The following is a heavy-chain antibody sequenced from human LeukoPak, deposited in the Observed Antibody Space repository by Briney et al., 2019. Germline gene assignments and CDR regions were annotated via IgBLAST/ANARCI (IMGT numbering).Heavy chain of an antibody. J-gene: IGHJ4*02. CDR3: VKITSVTGGDC. V-gene: IGHV3-64D*09. D-gene: IGHD1-14*01. CDR1: GFTFSAYA. Sequence: PGGALRVSCSASGFTFSAYAMYWVRQAPGKGLEYVSGISNNGGSSLYADSVKGRFSISRDNSKNTLYLQMSSLRAEDTAVYYCVKITSVTGGDCWGQGNRLTVSS. CDR2: ISNNGGSS.